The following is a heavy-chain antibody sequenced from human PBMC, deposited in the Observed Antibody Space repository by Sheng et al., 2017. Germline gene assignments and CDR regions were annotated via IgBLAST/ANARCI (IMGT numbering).Heavy chain of an antibody. CDR3: AHSVTLGAVAGSRMDYFDY. D-gene: IGHD6-19*01. Sequence: QITLKESGPTLVKPTQTLTLTCTFSGFSLSTSGVGVGWIRQPPGKALEWLALIYWDDDKRYSPSLKSRLTITKDTSKNQVVLTMTNMDPVDTATYYCAHSVTLGAVAGSRMDYFDYWGQGTLVTVSS. J-gene: IGHJ4*02. CDR1: GFSLSTSGVG. V-gene: IGHV2-5*02. CDR2: IYWDDDK.